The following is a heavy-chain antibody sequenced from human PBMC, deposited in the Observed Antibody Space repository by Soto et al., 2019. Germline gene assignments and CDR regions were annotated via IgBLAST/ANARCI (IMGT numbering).Heavy chain of an antibody. CDR2: INPNSGGT. CDR3: ARGAVGERSGGSCDWFDP. J-gene: IGHJ5*02. V-gene: IGHV1-2*04. Sequence: ALVKVSCKASGYTFTVYYMHWVRQAPGQGLEWMGWINPNSGGTNYAQKFQGWVTMTRDTSISTAYMELSRLRSDDTAVYYCARGAVGERSGGSCDWFDPWGQGTLVTVS. CDR1: GYTFTVYY. D-gene: IGHD2-15*01.